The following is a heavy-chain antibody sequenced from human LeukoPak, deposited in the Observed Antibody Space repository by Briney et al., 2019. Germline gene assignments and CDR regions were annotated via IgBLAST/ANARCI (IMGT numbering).Heavy chain of an antibody. CDR1: GFTFSSYA. Sequence: AGGSLRLSCAASGFTFSSYAMRWVRQAPGKGLEWVSAISGSGGSTYYADSVKGRFTISRDNSKNTLYLQMNSLRAEDTAVYYCAKAFHPVAARPGVLGYWGQGTLVTVSS. J-gene: IGHJ4*02. D-gene: IGHD6-6*01. CDR2: ISGSGGST. V-gene: IGHV3-23*01. CDR3: AKAFHPVAARPGVLGY.